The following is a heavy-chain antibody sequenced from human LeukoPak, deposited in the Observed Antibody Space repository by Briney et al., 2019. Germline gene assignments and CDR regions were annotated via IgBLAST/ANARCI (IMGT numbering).Heavy chain of an antibody. CDR3: ARGRRHFDY. CDR1: GGSFSGYY. Sequence: SETLSLTCAVYGGSFSGYYWSWIRQPPGKGLEWIGEINHSGSTNYNPSLKSRVTISVDTSRNQFSLKLSSVTAADTAVYYCARGRRHFDYWGQGTLVTVSS. V-gene: IGHV4-34*01. CDR2: INHSGST. J-gene: IGHJ4*02.